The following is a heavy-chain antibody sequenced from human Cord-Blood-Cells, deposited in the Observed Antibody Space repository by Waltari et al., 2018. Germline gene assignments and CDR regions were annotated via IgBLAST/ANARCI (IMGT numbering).Heavy chain of an antibody. CDR1: GGSISSYY. CDR2: IYYRGST. Sequence: QVQLQESGPGLVKPSETLSLTCTVSGGSISSYYWSWIRQPPGKGLEWIGYIYYRGSTNYTPSLKSRVTISVDTSKNQFSLKLSSVTAADTAVYYCARGGGYCSSTSCYTTDYYYYYMDVWGKGTTVTVSS. J-gene: IGHJ6*03. CDR3: ARGGGYCSSTSCYTTDYYYYYMDV. V-gene: IGHV4-59*01. D-gene: IGHD2-2*02.